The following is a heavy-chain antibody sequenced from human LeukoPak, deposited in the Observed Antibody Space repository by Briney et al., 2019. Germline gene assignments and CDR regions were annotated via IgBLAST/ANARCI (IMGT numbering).Heavy chain of an antibody. CDR1: GDSITNYY. Sequence: SETLSLTCSVSGDSITNYYWNWIRQPAGKGLEWIGRIYISGITNYNPSLKSRVTMSVDTSKNHFSLKLSSVTAADTAVYYCAKTLTTLELLSLDYWGQGTLVTVSS. J-gene: IGHJ4*02. V-gene: IGHV4-4*07. D-gene: IGHD1-7*01. CDR3: AKTLTTLELLSLDY. CDR2: IYISGIT.